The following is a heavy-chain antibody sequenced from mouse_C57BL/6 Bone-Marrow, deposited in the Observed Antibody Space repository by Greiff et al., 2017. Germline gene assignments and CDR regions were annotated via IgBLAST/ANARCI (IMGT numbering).Heavy chain of an antibody. J-gene: IGHJ1*03. CDR1: GYAFTNYL. Sequence: QVQLQQSGAELVRPGTSVKVSCKASGYAFTNYLIEWVKQRPGQGLEWIGVINPGSGGTNYNEKFKGKATLTAGKSSSTAYMQLSSLTSEDSAVYVGARVIYYYGSSYVYWYFDVWGTGTTVTVSS. CDR3: ARVIYYYGSSYVYWYFDV. V-gene: IGHV1-54*01. CDR2: INPGSGGT. D-gene: IGHD1-1*01.